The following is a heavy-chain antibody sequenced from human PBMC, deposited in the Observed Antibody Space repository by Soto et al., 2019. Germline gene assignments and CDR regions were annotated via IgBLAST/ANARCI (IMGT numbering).Heavy chain of an antibody. Sequence: GGSLRLSCAASGFTFSSYSMNWVRQAPGKGLEWVSSISSSSSYIYYADSVKGRFTISRDNAKNSLYLQMNSLRAEDTVVYYCARVPGFGELLPCDYWGQGTLVTVSS. J-gene: IGHJ4*02. D-gene: IGHD3-10*01. V-gene: IGHV3-21*01. CDR1: GFTFSSYS. CDR3: ARVPGFGELLPCDY. CDR2: ISSSSSYI.